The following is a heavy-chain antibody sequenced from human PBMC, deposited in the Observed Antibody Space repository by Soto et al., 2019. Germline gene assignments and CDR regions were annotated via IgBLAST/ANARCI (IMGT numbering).Heavy chain of an antibody. V-gene: IGHV3-23*01. CDR1: GFPLSTYG. CDR3: ARILGYWYGLDV. J-gene: IGHJ6*02. Sequence: EVQLLESGGGLVQPGGSLRLSCAASGFPLSTYGMTWVRQAPGKGLEWVSAITGTGGNTYYVDSVKGRFTSSRDNSKNMLYLQVNSLRVEDTAVYYCARILGYWYGLDVWGQGTKVTVSS. CDR2: ITGTGGNT.